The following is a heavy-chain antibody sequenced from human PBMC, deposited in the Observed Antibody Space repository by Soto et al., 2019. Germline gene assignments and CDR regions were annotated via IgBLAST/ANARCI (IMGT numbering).Heavy chain of an antibody. D-gene: IGHD2-2*01. CDR2: ISGSGSTI. V-gene: IGHV3-11*01. Sequence: QVQLVESGGGLVKPGGSLRLSCAASGFTFSDYYMSWIRQAPGKGLEWVSHISGSGSTIYFADSVKGRFTISRDNAKKSLYLQMNSLRAENTAVYYCASDCSSSSCYGYFQHWGQGTRVTVSS. CDR1: GFTFSDYY. CDR3: ASDCSSSSCYGYFQH. J-gene: IGHJ1*01.